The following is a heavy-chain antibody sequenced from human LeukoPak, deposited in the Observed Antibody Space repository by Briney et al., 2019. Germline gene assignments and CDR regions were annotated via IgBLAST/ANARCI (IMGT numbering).Heavy chain of an antibody. Sequence: GGFLRLSCAASGLPFSSYWMSWVRQAPGKGLEWVANIMQDGSEKYYVDSVKGRFTISRDNAKNSLYLQMNSLRAEDTAVYYCARVCSGGSCRDYWGQGTLVTVSS. CDR1: GLPFSSYW. CDR3: ARVCSGGSCRDY. D-gene: IGHD2-15*01. CDR2: IMQDGSEK. J-gene: IGHJ4*02. V-gene: IGHV3-7*01.